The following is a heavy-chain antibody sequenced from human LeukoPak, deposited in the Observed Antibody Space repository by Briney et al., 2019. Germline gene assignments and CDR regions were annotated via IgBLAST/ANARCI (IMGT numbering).Heavy chain of an antibody. CDR2: FYYSGST. D-gene: IGHD6-13*01. CDR3: ARGMYSSSWFFDY. Sequence: SETLSLTCTVSGGPISSYYWRWLRQPPGKGLEWIGYFYYSGSTNYNPSPKSRVTISVDTSKNQFSLKLSSVTAADTAVYYCARGMYSSSWFFDYWGQGTLVTVSS. CDR1: GGPISSYY. V-gene: IGHV4-59*01. J-gene: IGHJ4*02.